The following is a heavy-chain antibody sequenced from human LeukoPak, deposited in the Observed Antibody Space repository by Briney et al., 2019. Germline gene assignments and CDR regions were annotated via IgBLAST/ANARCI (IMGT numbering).Heavy chain of an antibody. Sequence: QPGGSLRLSCAASGFTFSSYAMGWVRQAPGKGLEWVSGLTWSGDRTYYADSMKGRFTISRDNSKNTLYLQMNSLRAEDTAVYYCARDSGRGYSYGLIDYWGQGTLVTVSS. CDR3: ARDSGRGYSYGLIDY. J-gene: IGHJ4*02. CDR2: LTWSGDRT. CDR1: GFTFSSYA. D-gene: IGHD5-18*01. V-gene: IGHV3-23*01.